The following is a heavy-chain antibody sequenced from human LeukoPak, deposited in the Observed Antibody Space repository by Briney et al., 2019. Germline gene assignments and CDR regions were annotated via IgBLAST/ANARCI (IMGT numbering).Heavy chain of an antibody. Sequence: GSSVTVSCKASGGTFSSYAISWVRQAPGQGLEWMGGIIPIFGTANYAQKFQGRVTITADESTSTAYMELSSLRSEDTAVYYCARGAYSYGLYYYMDVWGKGTTVTISS. J-gene: IGHJ6*03. D-gene: IGHD5-18*01. CDR3: ARGAYSYGLYYYMDV. CDR1: GGTFSSYA. CDR2: IIPIFGTA. V-gene: IGHV1-69*01.